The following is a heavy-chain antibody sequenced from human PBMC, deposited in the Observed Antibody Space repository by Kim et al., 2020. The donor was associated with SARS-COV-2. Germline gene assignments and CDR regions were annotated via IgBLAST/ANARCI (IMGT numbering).Heavy chain of an antibody. Sequence: SETLSLTCAVYGGSFSGYYWSWIRQPPGKGLEWIGEINHSGSTNYNPSLKSRVTISVDTSKNQFSLKLSSVTAADTAVYYCASPFYVWQQLTFDYWGQGTLVTVSS. CDR3: ASPFYVWQQLTFDY. J-gene: IGHJ4*02. CDR2: INHSGST. D-gene: IGHD6-13*01. V-gene: IGHV4-34*01. CDR1: GGSFSGYY.